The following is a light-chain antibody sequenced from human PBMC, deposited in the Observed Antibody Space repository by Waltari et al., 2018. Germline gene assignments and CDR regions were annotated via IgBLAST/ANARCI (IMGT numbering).Light chain of an antibody. Sequence: SFELTQPHSVSVATAQMARITCGGNNIGIQPVHWYQQKPGQDPVLVIYSDRNWPSGIPERFSGSNPGHTATLTISRIEAGDEADYYCQLWDSTSDHSVFGTGAKVTVL. CDR2: SDR. CDR3: QLWDSTSDHSV. V-gene: IGLV3-12*02. CDR1: NIGIQP. J-gene: IGLJ1*01.